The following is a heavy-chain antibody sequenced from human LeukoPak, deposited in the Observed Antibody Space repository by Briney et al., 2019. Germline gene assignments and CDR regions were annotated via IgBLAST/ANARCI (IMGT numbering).Heavy chain of an antibody. J-gene: IGHJ4*02. CDR3: ARHTSRYCSGGSCPILDYFDY. V-gene: IGHV4-34*01. D-gene: IGHD2-15*01. CDR1: GGSFSGYY. Sequence: SETLSLTCAVYGGSFSGYYWSWIRQPPGKGLEWIGEINHSGSTSYIPSLKSRVTISVDTSKNQFSLKLSSVTAADTAVYYCARHTSRYCSGGSCPILDYFDYWGQGTLVTVSS. CDR2: INHSGST.